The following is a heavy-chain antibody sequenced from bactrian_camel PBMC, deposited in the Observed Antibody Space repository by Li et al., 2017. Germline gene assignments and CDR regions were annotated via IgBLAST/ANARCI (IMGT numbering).Heavy chain of an antibody. CDR1: WFPVQPYC. V-gene: IGHV3S60*01. J-gene: IGHJ6*01. Sequence: HVQLVESGGGSVQIGGSLRLSCVASWFPVQPYCLGWFRQAPGMEREGVAISYPSTNTYYADSVKGRFTISRDNAKNTVYLQMNSLKPEDTGMYSCAVARRGCTWSAYRDFGYWGQGTQVTVS. D-gene: IGHD5*01. CDR3: AVARRGCTWSAYRDFGY. CDR2: SYPSTNT.